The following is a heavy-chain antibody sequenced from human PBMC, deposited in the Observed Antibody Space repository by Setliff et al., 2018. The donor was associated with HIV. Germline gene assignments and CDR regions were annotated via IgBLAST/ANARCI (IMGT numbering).Heavy chain of an antibody. Sequence: SETLSLTCTVSGGSISSYYWTWVRQGPGKGLEWIGYIYFSGSATYNPSLKSPVSISVDTSKNQFYLKLSSVTAADTAVYYCARGRVFCNGDSCYHLDSWGQGILVTGS. CDR1: GGSISSYY. J-gene: IGHJ4*02. V-gene: IGHV4-59*12. D-gene: IGHD2-15*01. CDR2: IYFSGSA. CDR3: ARGRVFCNGDSCYHLDS.